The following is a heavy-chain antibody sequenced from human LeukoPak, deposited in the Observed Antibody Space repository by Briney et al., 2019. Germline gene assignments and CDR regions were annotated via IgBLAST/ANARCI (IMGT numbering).Heavy chain of an antibody. V-gene: IGHV1-69*06. CDR2: IIPIFGTA. CDR3: ASRFRSEYSYGYSGAFDI. D-gene: IGHD5-18*01. Sequence: SVKVSCKASGGTFSSYAISWVRQAPGQGLEWMGGIIPIFGTANYAQKFQGRVTITADKSTSTAYMELSSLRSEDTAVYYCASRFRSEYSYGYSGAFDIWGQGTMVTVSS. CDR1: GGTFSSYA. J-gene: IGHJ3*02.